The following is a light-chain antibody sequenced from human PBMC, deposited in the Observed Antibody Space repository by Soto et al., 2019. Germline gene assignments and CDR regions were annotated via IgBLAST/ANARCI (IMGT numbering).Light chain of an antibody. J-gene: IGLJ2*01. CDR3: QSYDSSFVV. Sequence: NFMLTQPHSVSESPGKTVTISCTRSSGSIANNYVQWYQQRPGSAPTAVIYESKQRPSGVPDRFSGSTDGSSNSASLTISGLQTEDEADYYCQSYDSSFVVFGGGTKLTVL. CDR2: ESK. CDR1: SGSIANNY. V-gene: IGLV6-57*04.